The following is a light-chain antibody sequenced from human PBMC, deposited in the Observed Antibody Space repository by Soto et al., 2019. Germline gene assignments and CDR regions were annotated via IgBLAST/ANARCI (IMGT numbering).Light chain of an antibody. CDR2: DAS. V-gene: IGKV3-20*01. CDR1: QSINSRS. CDR3: QQYVASPYT. Sequence: DIVLTQSPGTLSLSPGERATLSCGASQSINSRSLAWYQQKPGRAPRLLIYDASSRATGIPDRFSASGSGTDFTLTISSLEPEDFAVYYCQQYVASPYTFGQGTK. J-gene: IGKJ2*01.